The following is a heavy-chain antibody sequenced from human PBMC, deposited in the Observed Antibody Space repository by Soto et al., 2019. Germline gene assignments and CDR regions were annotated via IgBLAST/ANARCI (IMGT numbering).Heavy chain of an antibody. Sequence: LRLSCAASGFTFSSYSMNWVRQAPGKGLEWVSSISSSSSYIYYADSVKGRFTISRDNAKNSLYLQMNSLRAEDTAVYYCARDRNTAMVDYWGQGTLVTVSS. CDR2: ISSSSSYI. J-gene: IGHJ4*02. CDR1: GFTFSSYS. V-gene: IGHV3-21*01. D-gene: IGHD5-18*01. CDR3: ARDRNTAMVDY.